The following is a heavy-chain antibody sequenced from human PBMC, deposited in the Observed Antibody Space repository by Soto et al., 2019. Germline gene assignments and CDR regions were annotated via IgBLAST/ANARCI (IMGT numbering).Heavy chain of an antibody. CDR2: FDPEDGET. V-gene: IGHV1-24*01. CDR1: GYTLTELS. Sequence: ASVNVSCKFSGYTLTELSIHWVRQAPGKGLEWMGGFDPEDGETIYAQKFQGRVTMTEDTSTDTAYMELSSLRSEDTAVYYCATRLRGAIDYWGQGTLVTVSS. D-gene: IGHD1-26*01. CDR3: ATRLRGAIDY. J-gene: IGHJ4*02.